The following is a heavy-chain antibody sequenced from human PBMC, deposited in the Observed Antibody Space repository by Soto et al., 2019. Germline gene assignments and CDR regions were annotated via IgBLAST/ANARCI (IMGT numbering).Heavy chain of an antibody. D-gene: IGHD1-26*01. J-gene: IGHJ4*02. CDR2: IYYSGST. CDR1: GGSISNYY. CDR3: ARHVGEMDY. V-gene: IGHV4-59*08. Sequence: QVQLQESGPGLVKPSETLSLTCTVSGGSISNYYWGWIRQPPGKGLEWIGWIYYSGSTKYNPSLKGRLTISVDTSKNQFSLKVSSVTAADSAFYYCARHVGEMDYWGQGTLVTVSS.